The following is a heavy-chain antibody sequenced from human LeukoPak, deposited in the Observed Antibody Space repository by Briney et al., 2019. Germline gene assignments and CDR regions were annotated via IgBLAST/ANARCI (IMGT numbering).Heavy chain of an antibody. J-gene: IGHJ3*02. Sequence: SETLSLTCTVSGGSIGSYYWSWIRQPPRKGLEWIGYIYYSGSTNYNPSLKSRVTISVDTSNNQFSLKLSSVTAADTAVYYCARNWGSFAFDIWGQGTVVTVSS. D-gene: IGHD7-27*01. CDR3: ARNWGSFAFDI. CDR1: GGSIGSYY. V-gene: IGHV4-59*08. CDR2: IYYSGST.